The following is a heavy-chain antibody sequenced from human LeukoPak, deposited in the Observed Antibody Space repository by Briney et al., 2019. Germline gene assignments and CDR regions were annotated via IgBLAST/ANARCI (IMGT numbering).Heavy chain of an antibody. CDR1: GGTFSSYA. Sequence: TVKVSCKASGGTFSSYAISWVRQAPGQGLEWVGGIIPIFGTANYAQKFQGRVTITADESTSTAYMELSSLRSEDTAVYYCASQVTIFGLVITPHYYYMDVWGKGTTLTVSS. J-gene: IGHJ6*03. CDR3: ASQVTIFGLVITPHYYYMDV. D-gene: IGHD3-3*01. CDR2: IIPIFGTA. V-gene: IGHV1-69*13.